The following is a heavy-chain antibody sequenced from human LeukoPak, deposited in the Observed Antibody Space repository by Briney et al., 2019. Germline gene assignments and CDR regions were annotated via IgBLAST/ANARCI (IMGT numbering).Heavy chain of an antibody. D-gene: IGHD6-13*01. V-gene: IGHV1-8*01. Sequence: ASVKVSCKASGHTFTSYDINWVRQATGQGLEWMGWMNPDSGNTGYAQKFQGRVTMTRNPSISTAYMELSSLPSEDTAVYYCARRIAAAGVGIVYGGQGTLVTVS. CDR2: MNPDSGNT. CDR3: ARRIAAAGVGIVY. J-gene: IGHJ4*02. CDR1: GHTFTSYD.